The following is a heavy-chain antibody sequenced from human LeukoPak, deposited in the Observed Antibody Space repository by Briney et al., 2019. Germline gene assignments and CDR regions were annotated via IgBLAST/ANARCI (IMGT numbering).Heavy chain of an antibody. Sequence: PGGSLRLSCAASGFTFSGSAMHWVRQASGKGLEWVGRIRGKANSYATAYAASVKGRFTISRDDSKNTAYLQMNSLKTEDTAVYYCTAEGEGLQFCGDCGQGTLVTVSS. D-gene: IGHD5-24*01. J-gene: IGHJ4*02. CDR3: TAEGEGLQFCGD. V-gene: IGHV3-73*01. CDR2: IRGKANSYAT. CDR1: GFTFSGSA.